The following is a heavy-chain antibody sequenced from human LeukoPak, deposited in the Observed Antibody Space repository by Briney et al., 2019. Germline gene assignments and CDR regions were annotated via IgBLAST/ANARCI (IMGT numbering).Heavy chain of an antibody. Sequence: ASVKVSCKASGYTFTSYDINWVRQATGQGLEWMGWTNPNSGNTGYAQKFQGRVTLNADNSTATAYMELTSLRSDDTAVYYCARSPDPANTVAAYPWGQGTLVTVSS. D-gene: IGHD6-19*01. V-gene: IGHV1-8*01. J-gene: IGHJ4*02. CDR2: TNPNSGNT. CDR1: GYTFTSYD. CDR3: ARSPDPANTVAAYP.